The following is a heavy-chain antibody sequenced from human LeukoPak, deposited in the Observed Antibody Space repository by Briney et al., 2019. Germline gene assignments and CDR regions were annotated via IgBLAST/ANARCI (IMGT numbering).Heavy chain of an antibody. V-gene: IGHV3-23*01. Sequence: GGSLRLSCAVSGFTFSSYAMSWVRQAPGKGLEWVSAISGSGGTTYYADSVKGRFTISRDNSKNTLYLQMNSLRAEDTAVYYCARSGYSYGCDYWGQGTLVTVSS. CDR2: ISGSGGTT. CDR1: GFTFSSYA. J-gene: IGHJ4*02. CDR3: ARSGYSYGCDY. D-gene: IGHD5-18*01.